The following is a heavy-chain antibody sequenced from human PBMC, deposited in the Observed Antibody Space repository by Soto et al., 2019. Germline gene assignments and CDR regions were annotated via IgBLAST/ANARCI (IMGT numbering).Heavy chain of an antibody. CDR3: ARDRSVYSGYVYYYYYGMDV. V-gene: IGHV1-18*01. CDR2: ISAYNGNT. CDR1: GYTFTSYG. J-gene: IGHJ6*02. D-gene: IGHD5-12*01. Sequence: ASVKVSCKASGYTFTSYGISWVRQAPGQGLEWRGWISAYNGNTNYAQKLQGRVTMTTDTSTSTAYMELRSLRSDDTAVYYCARDRSVYSGYVYYYYYGMDVWGQGTTVTVSS.